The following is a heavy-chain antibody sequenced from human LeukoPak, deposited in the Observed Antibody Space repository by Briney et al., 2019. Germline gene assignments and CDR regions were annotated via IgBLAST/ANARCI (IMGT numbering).Heavy chain of an antibody. CDR1: GYTFTSYA. CDR2: INAGNGNT. J-gene: IGHJ4*02. D-gene: IGHD6-13*01. CDR3: AREGWSSSYFDY. Sequence: ASVKVSCKASGYTFTSYAMHWVRQAPGQRLEWMGWINAGNGNTKYSQKFQGRVTITRDTSASTAYMELSSLRSEDTAVYYCAREGWSSSYFDYWGQGTLVTVSS. V-gene: IGHV1-3*01.